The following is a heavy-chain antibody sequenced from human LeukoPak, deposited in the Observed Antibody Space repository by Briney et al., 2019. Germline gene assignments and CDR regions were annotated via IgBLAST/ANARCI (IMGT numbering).Heavy chain of an antibody. CDR2: INPNSGGT. Sequence: EASVKVSCKASGYTFTSYGISWVRQAPGQGLEWMGWINPNSGGTNYAQKFQGRVTMTRDTSISTAYMELSRLRSDDTAVYYCARGGEIAAAGTFWFDPWGQGTLVTVSS. D-gene: IGHD6-13*01. V-gene: IGHV1-2*02. J-gene: IGHJ5*02. CDR3: ARGGEIAAAGTFWFDP. CDR1: GYTFTSYG.